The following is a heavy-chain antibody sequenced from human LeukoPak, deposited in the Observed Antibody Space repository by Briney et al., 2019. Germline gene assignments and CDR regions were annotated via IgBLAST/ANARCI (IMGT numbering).Heavy chain of an antibody. Sequence: SLRLSWAASGFTFDDYAMHWVRQAPGKGLEWVSGISWNSGSIGYADSVKGRFTISRDNAKNSLYLQMNSLRAEDTALYYCAKDMSAAAGMPDYWGQGTLVTVSS. J-gene: IGHJ4*02. D-gene: IGHD6-13*01. V-gene: IGHV3-9*01. CDR3: AKDMSAAAGMPDY. CDR1: GFTFDDYA. CDR2: ISWNSGSI.